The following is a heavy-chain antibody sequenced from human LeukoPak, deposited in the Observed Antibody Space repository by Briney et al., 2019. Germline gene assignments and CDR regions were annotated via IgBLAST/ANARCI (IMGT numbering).Heavy chain of an antibody. CDR1: GGSISSGDYY. J-gene: IGHJ5*02. CDR2: IYYSGST. CDR3: ARAESGSYYPLWFDP. D-gene: IGHD1-26*01. V-gene: IGHV4-30-4*08. Sequence: PSETLSLTCTVSGGSISSGDYYWSWIRQPPGKGLEWIGYIYYSGSTYYNPSLKSRVTISVDTSKNQFSLKLSSVTAADTAVYYCARAESGSYYPLWFDPWGQGTLVTVSS.